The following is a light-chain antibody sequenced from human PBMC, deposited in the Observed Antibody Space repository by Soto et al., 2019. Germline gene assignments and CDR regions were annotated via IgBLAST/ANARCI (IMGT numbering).Light chain of an antibody. J-gene: IGKJ1*01. V-gene: IGKV1-8*01. CDR2: AAT. CDR1: QGISSY. Sequence: IRITHSPSSLSSSTLDIFSITCLASQGISSYLAWYQQKPGKAPKLLIYAATSLQSGVPSRFSGSGSGTDFTLTISSLQPEDFATYYCQQSYKSTPTFGQGTKVDIK. CDR3: QQSYKSTPT.